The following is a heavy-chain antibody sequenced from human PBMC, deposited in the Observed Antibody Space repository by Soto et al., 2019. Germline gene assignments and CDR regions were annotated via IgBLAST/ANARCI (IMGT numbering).Heavy chain of an antibody. CDR1: GFTFSDFY. CDR2: ISSSGRTI. CDR3: AREIAAAGISYFDS. V-gene: IGHV3-11*01. Sequence: QVQLVESGGGLVKPGGSLRLSCEAFGFTFSDFYMSWVRQAPGKGLEWVSHISSSGRTIYYGDSVKGRFTISRDNAKNSLHPQMNSLRADDTAVYYCAREIAAAGISYFDSWGQGTLVTVSS. D-gene: IGHD6-13*01. J-gene: IGHJ4*02.